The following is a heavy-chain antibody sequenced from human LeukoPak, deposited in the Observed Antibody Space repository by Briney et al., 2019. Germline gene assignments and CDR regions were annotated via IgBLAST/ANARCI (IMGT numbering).Heavy chain of an antibody. J-gene: IGHJ4*02. CDR1: GGSFSGYY. Sequence: SETLSLTCAVYGGSFSGYYWRWIRQPPGKGLEWIGEINHSGSTNYNPSLKSRVTISVDTSKNQFSLKLSSVTAADTAVYYCARAIPYYYYGSGSYYTYYFDYWGQGTLVTVSS. V-gene: IGHV4-34*01. D-gene: IGHD3-10*01. CDR3: ARAIPYYYYGSGSYYTYYFDY. CDR2: INHSGST.